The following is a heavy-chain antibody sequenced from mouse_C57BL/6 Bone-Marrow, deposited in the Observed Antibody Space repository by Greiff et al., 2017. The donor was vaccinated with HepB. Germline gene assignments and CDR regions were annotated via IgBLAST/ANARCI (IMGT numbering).Heavy chain of an antibody. V-gene: IGHV14-4*01. CDR3: TTESSSDAMDY. J-gene: IGHJ4*01. D-gene: IGHD1-3*01. CDR1: GFNINDDY. Sequence: VQLQQSGAELVRPGASVKLSCTASGFNINDDYMHWVKQRPEQGLEWIGWIDPENGDTEYAPKFQGKATMTADTSSSTAYLQLSSLTSEDAAVYYCTTESSSDAMDYWGQGTSVTVSS. CDR2: IDPENGDT.